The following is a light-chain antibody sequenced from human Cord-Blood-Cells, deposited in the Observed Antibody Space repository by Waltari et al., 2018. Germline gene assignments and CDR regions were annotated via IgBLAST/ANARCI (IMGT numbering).Light chain of an antibody. V-gene: IGKV1-33*01. Sequence: DIQMTQSPSSLSASLGDRVTITCQASQDISNYLNWYQQKPGKAPKPLIYDASNLETGVPSRFSGSGSGTDFTFTISSLQPEDIATYYCQQYDNLLFTFGPGTKVDIK. CDR2: DAS. J-gene: IGKJ3*01. CDR1: QDISNY. CDR3: QQYDNLLFT.